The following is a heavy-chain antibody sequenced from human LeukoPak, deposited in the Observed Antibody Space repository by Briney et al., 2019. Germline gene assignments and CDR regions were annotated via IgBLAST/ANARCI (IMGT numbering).Heavy chain of an antibody. J-gene: IGHJ4*02. V-gene: IGHV3-11*01. Sequence: GGSLRLSCAASGFTFSDYYMSWIRQAPGKRLEWISHISSTGSTIYYADSVKGRFSISRDNAKNSLNLQMNSLRAEDTAVYYCARRNYYYDDSAYYYYFDYWGQGTLVTVSS. CDR1: GFTFSDYY. CDR3: ARRNYYYDDSAYYYYFDY. CDR2: ISSTGSTI. D-gene: IGHD3-22*01.